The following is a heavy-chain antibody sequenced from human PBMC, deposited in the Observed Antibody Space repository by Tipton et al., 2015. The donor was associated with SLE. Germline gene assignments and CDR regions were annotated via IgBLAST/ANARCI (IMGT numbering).Heavy chain of an antibody. CDR1: GGSFGGNY. D-gene: IGHD3-22*01. Sequence: TLSLTCAVYGGSFGGNYWSWIRQPPGKGLEWIGEINHSGSTNYNPSLKSRVTISVDTSKNQFSLKLSSVTAADTAVYYCAREKPPYDSSGYYFDYWGQGTLVTGSS. J-gene: IGHJ4*02. CDR3: AREKPPYDSSGYYFDY. CDR2: INHSGST. V-gene: IGHV4-34*01.